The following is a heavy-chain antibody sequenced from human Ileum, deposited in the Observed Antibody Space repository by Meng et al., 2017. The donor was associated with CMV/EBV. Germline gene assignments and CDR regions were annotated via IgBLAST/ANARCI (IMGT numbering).Heavy chain of an antibody. CDR1: RGSFSGYY. CDR2: INHSGAT. V-gene: IGHV4-34*01. CDR3: ARAPSSGWYLSY. J-gene: IGHJ4*02. D-gene: IGHD6-19*01. Sequence: SETLSLTCAVYRGSFSGYYWSWIRQAPGKGREWVGEINHSGATNYNPSLKSRVTISVNTSKNQFSLKLSSVTAADTAVYYCARAPSSGWYLSYWGQGTLVTGSS.